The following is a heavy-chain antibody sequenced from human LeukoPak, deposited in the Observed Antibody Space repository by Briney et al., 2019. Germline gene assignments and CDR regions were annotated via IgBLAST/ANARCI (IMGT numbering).Heavy chain of an antibody. CDR3: AKDQHPQRALRFALDY. CDR1: GFTFSSYG. V-gene: IGHV3-30*02. D-gene: IGHD2-2*01. CDR2: IRYDGSNK. J-gene: IGHJ4*02. Sequence: GGSLRLSCAASGFTFSSYGMHWVRQAPGKGLEWVAFIRYDGSNKYYADSVKGRFTISRDNSKNTLYLQMNSLGAEDTAVYYCAKDQHPQRALRFALDYWGQGTLVTVSS.